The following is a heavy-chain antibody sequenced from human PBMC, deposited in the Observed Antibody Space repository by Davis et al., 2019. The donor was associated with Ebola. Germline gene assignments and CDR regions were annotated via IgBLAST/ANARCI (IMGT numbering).Heavy chain of an antibody. D-gene: IGHD2-2*01. J-gene: IGHJ4*02. Sequence: GESLKISCAASGFTFSSYWMHWVRQAPGKGLELVSSISSHSDYIYYADSVKGRFTISRDNAKNSLYLQMNSLRAEDTAVYYCAREGKYRDESRTFDYWGQGTLVTVSS. V-gene: IGHV3-21*01. CDR1: GFTFSSYW. CDR2: ISSHSDYI. CDR3: AREGKYRDESRTFDY.